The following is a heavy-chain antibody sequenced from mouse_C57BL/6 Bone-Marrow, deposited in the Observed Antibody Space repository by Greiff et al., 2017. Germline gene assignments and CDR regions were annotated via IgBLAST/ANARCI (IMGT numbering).Heavy chain of an antibody. D-gene: IGHD1-1*01. V-gene: IGHV1-64*01. CDR3: ARRDYGSSYLYWYCDV. CDR1: GYTFTSYW. CDR2: IHPNSGST. J-gene: IGHJ1*03. Sequence: VQLQQSGAELVKPGASVKLSCKASGYTFTSYWMHWVKQRPGQGLEWIGMIHPNSGSTNYNEKFKSKATLTVDKSSSTAYMQLSSLTSEDSAVYYCARRDYGSSYLYWYCDVWGTGTTVTVSS.